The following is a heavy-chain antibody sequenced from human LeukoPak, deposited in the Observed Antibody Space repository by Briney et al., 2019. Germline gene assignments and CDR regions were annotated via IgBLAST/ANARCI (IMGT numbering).Heavy chain of an antibody. CDR1: GYIFTHYW. V-gene: IGHV5-51*01. D-gene: IGHD5-12*01. J-gene: IGHJ4*02. CDR3: ASRSNSGYEFFDY. CDR2: IYPGDSDT. Sequence: RGESLKISCQVSGYIFTHYWIGWVRQMPGKGLEWMGIIYPGDSDTRYSPSFQGQVTISADKSISTAYLQWSSLKASDTAMYYCASRSNSGYEFFDYWGQGTLVTVSS.